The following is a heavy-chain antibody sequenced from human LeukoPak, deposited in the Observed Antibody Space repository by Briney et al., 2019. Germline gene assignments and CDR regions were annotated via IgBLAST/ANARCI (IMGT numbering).Heavy chain of an antibody. J-gene: IGHJ5*02. CDR1: GYSISSGYY. D-gene: IGHD3-10*01. V-gene: IGHV4-38-2*02. CDR2: IYHSGST. Sequence: SETLSLTCTVSGYSISSGYYWGWIRQPPGKGLEWMGTIYHSGSTYYNPSLKSRVTMSVDTSKNQFSLKLSSVTAADTAVYYCARSVRRLYGSGRSNWFDPWGQGTLVTVSS. CDR3: ARSVRRLYGSGRSNWFDP.